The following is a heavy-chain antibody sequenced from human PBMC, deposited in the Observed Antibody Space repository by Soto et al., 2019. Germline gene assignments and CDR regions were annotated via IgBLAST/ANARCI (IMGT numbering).Heavy chain of an antibody. D-gene: IGHD6-6*01. J-gene: IGHJ5*02. CDR3: ARVSSRGSSSSLNWFDP. CDR1: GFTFTRYS. V-gene: IGHV3-21*06. CDR2: ISSTTNYI. Sequence: GGSLRLSCAASGFTFTRYSMNWVRQAPGKGLEWVSSISSTTNYIYYGDSMKGRFTISRDNAKNSLYLEMNSLRAEDTAVYYCARVSSRGSSSSLNWFDPWGQGTLVTVSS.